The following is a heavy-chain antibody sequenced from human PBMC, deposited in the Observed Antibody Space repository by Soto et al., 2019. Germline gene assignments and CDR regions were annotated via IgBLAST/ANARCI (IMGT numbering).Heavy chain of an antibody. CDR3: ARDSPIGSTFSGYDAIDY. D-gene: IGHD5-12*01. V-gene: IGHV1-69*08. CDR2: IIPLLTTS. CDR1: GGPFSNDI. Sequence: QLEQSGAEVKKPGSSVRVSCKASGGPFSNDIITWVRQAPGQGLEWMGRIIPLLTTSTYAQKFQGRLTITADRSTGTAYMDLKNLTSADTAVYYCARDSPIGSTFSGYDAIDYWGQGTRITVSS. J-gene: IGHJ4*02.